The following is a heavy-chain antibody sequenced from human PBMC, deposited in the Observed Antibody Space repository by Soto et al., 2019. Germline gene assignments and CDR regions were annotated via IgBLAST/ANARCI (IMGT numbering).Heavy chain of an antibody. CDR1: GFTFNNYW. J-gene: IGHJ4*02. D-gene: IGHD3-10*01. V-gene: IGHV3-74*01. Sequence: EVLLVESGGGLVHPGGSLRLSCVASGFTFNNYWMHWVRQVPGKGLVWVSRINTDGSSPNYADSVEGRFTISSDNAKNTLYLQMNSLRAEDTAVYYCARDRIAGSGSCDNWGQGTLVTVSS. CDR3: ARDRIAGSGSCDN. CDR2: INTDGSSP.